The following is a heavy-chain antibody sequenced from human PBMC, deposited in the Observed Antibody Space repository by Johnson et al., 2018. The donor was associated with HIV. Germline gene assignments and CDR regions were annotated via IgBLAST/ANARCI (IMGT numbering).Heavy chain of an antibody. CDR1: GFTFSSYG. CDR2: ISFDGRDK. Sequence: QVQLLESGGGVVQPGRSLRLSCAASGFTFSSYGMHWVRQAPGKGLEWVAVISFDGRDKDYADSVKGRFTISRDNSKNTLNLQMNSLRAEDTAVYYCAREKIKGYAFDIWGQGTMVTVSS. V-gene: IGHV3-30*03. J-gene: IGHJ3*02. D-gene: IGHD3-16*01. CDR3: AREKIKGYAFDI.